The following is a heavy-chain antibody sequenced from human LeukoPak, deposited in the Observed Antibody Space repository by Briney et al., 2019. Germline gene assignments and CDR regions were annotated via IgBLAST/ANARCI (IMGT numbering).Heavy chain of an antibody. CDR3: ARLKGGAPYCSRTSCLYYFDY. D-gene: IGHD2-2*01. CDR2: ITGSGDNT. CDR1: GSTLSSYA. Sequence: GGSLRLSCAASGSTLSSYAMSWVRQAPGKGLEWVSAITGSGDNTYYADSVKGRFTISRDNAKNTFYLQMNSPRAEDTAVYYCARLKGGAPYCSRTSCLYYFDYWGQGTLVTVSS. J-gene: IGHJ4*02. V-gene: IGHV3-23*01.